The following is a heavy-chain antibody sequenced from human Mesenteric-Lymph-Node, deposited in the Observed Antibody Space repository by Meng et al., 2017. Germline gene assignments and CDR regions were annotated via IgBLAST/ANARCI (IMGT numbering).Heavy chain of an antibody. CDR3: TRDLGGVPGSFFDF. CDR2: ISAYNGNR. J-gene: IGHJ4*02. V-gene: IGHV1-18*01. Sequence: QVQLVQSGPDVKKPGASLKVSCKASGYTFTDFGISWVRQAPGQGFEWMGWISAYNGNRDYAQKFQGRVTMTTDTSTSTTYLELRNLGSDDTAVFYCTRDLGGVPGSFFDFWGQGTLVTVSS. D-gene: IGHD6-19*01. CDR1: GYTFTDFG.